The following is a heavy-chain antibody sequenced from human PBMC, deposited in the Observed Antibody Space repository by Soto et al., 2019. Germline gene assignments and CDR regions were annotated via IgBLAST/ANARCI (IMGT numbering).Heavy chain of an antibody. Sequence: EVQLLESGGGLVQPGGSLRLSCAASGFTFSSYAMSWVRQAPGKGLEWVSVISGRGDSTYYADSVKGRFTISRDNSKHTLYLQMNSLRAEDTAVYYCARRSSGWYFDYWGQGTLVTVSS. J-gene: IGHJ4*02. D-gene: IGHD6-19*01. V-gene: IGHV3-23*01. CDR2: ISGRGDST. CDR3: ARRSSGWYFDY. CDR1: GFTFSSYA.